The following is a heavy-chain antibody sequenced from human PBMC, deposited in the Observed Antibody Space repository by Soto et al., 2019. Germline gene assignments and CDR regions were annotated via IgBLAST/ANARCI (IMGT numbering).Heavy chain of an antibody. CDR1: GFTFSSYS. CDR2: ISSSSSTI. V-gene: IGHV3-48*01. Sequence: EVQLVESGGGLVQPGGSLRLSCAASGFTFSSYSMNWVRQAPGKGLAWVSYISSSSSTIYYADSVKGRFTISRDNAKNSLYLRMNSLRAEDTAVYYCARDMTALNYFDDWGQGTLITVSS. D-gene: IGHD2-21*02. CDR3: ARDMTALNYFDD. J-gene: IGHJ4*02.